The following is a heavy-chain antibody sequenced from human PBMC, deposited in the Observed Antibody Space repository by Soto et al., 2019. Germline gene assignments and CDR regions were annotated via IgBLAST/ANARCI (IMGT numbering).Heavy chain of an antibody. CDR2: ISINGGST. V-gene: IGHV3-64D*06. Sequence: LRLSCSASGFTLSIYAMHWVRQATGKGLEYVSSISINGGSTHYADSVKGRFTISRDNSKNTQYLQMSSLRADDTALYYCVKGEYYYDSSGYYPFDYWGQGTLVTVSS. D-gene: IGHD3-22*01. CDR3: VKGEYYYDSSGYYPFDY. CDR1: GFTLSIYA. J-gene: IGHJ4*02.